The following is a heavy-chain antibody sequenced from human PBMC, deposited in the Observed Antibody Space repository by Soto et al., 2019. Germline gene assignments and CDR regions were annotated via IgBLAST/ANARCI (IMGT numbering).Heavy chain of an antibody. CDR1: GFTLQNYA. V-gene: IGHV3-23*01. Sequence: GGSLRLSCTASGFTLQNYAMAWVRQAPGEGLEWVSTLIGGHYGTAYSYSVKGRFTVSRDNSKNCLYLQMNSLGVEDTAMYFCAKGKSTGDIDWFDPWGQGSLVTVSS. CDR3: AKGKSTGDIDWFDP. J-gene: IGHJ5*02. D-gene: IGHD3-10*01. CDR2: LIGGHYGT.